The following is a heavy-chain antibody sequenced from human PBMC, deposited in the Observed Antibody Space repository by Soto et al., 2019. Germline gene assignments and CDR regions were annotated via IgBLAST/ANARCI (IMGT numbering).Heavy chain of an antibody. CDR2: ISYDRSNK. Sequence: GGSLRLSCAASGFTFSSYGMHWVRQAPGKGLEWVAVISYDRSNKYYADSVKGRFTISRDNSKNTLYLQMNSLRAEDTAVYYCAKDLFKYALPEYYYYYYGMDVWGQGTTVTVSS. CDR3: AKDLFKYALPEYYYYYYGMDV. J-gene: IGHJ6*02. CDR1: GFTFSSYG. V-gene: IGHV3-30*18.